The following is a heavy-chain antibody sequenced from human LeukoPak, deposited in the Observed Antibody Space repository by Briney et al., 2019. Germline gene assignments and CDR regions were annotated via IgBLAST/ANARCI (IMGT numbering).Heavy chain of an antibody. Sequence: ASVKVSCKASGYTFTGYYMHWVRQAPGQGLEWMGRINPNSGGTNYAQKFQGRVTMTRDTSISTAYLQWSSLKASDTAMYYCARPHCSGGSCFSPFDYWGQGTLVTVSS. CDR1: GYTFTGYY. D-gene: IGHD2-15*01. CDR2: INPNSGGT. V-gene: IGHV1-2*06. CDR3: ARPHCSGGSCFSPFDY. J-gene: IGHJ4*02.